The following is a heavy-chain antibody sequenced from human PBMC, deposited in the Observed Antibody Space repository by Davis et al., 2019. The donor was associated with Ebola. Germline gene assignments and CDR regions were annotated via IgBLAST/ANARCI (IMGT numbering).Heavy chain of an antibody. CDR1: GFTFSSYA. CDR3: ASRNNEHFYDYGMDV. Sequence: GESLKISCAASGFTFSSYAMSWVRQAPGKGLEWVSGISHSGGSTFYADSVEGRFTISRDNSRDTLYLQMNSLKTEDTAVYYCASRNNEHFYDYGMDVWGQGTTVTVSS. J-gene: IGHJ6*02. D-gene: IGHD2-8*01. V-gene: IGHV3-23*01. CDR2: ISHSGGST.